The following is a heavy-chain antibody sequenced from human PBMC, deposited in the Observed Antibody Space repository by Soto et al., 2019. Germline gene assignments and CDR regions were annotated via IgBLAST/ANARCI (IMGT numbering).Heavy chain of an antibody. CDR3: ARVTVTTLVIDY. Sequence: SETLCLTCTVAGGSISSYYWSWIRQPPGKGLEWIGYIYYSGSTNYNPSLKSRVTISVDTSKNQFSLKLSSVTAADTAVYYCARVTVTTLVIDYWGQGTLVTVSS. J-gene: IGHJ4*02. CDR2: IYYSGST. D-gene: IGHD4-17*01. V-gene: IGHV4-59*01. CDR1: GGSISSYY.